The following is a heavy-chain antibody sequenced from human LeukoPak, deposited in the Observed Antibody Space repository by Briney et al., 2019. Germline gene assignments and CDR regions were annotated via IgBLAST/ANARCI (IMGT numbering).Heavy chain of an antibody. CDR1: GFTFSSYW. D-gene: IGHD3-10*01. J-gene: IGHJ6*02. CDR3: ARVIYGSGSYSYYYYYYGMDV. V-gene: IGHV3-74*01. Sequence: GGSLRLSCAASGFTFSSYWMHWVRQAPGKGLVWVSRINSDGSSTSYADSVKGRFTISRDNAKNTLYLQMNSLRAEDTAVYYYARVIYGSGSYSYYYYYYGMDVWGQGTTVTVSS. CDR2: INSDGSST.